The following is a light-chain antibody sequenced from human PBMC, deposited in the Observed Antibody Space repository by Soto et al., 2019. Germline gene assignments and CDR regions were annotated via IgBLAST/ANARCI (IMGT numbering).Light chain of an antibody. Sequence: DIQMIQSPSTLSASIGDRVTIACRATQSITTSLAWYQQKPGKAPKLLIYDVSSLERGVPSRFRGSGSGTEFTLTISSLQPDDFATYYCQQYDSYSPSFGQGTKVEIK. J-gene: IGKJ1*01. V-gene: IGKV1-5*01. CDR1: QSITTS. CDR2: DVS. CDR3: QQYDSYSPS.